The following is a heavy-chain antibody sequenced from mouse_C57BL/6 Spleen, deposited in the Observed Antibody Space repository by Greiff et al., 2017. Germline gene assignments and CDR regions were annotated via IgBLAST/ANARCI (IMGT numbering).Heavy chain of an antibody. J-gene: IGHJ2*01. CDR1: GYAFSSSW. D-gene: IGHD3-2*02. CDR2: IYPGDGDT. CDR3: ARGTAQATYDY. V-gene: IGHV1-82*01. Sequence: VQLQQSGPELVKPGASVKISCKASGYAFSSSWMNWVKQRPGKGLEGIGRIYPGDGDTNYNGKFKGKATLTADKSSSTAYMQLSSLTSEDSAVYFCARGTAQATYDYWGQGTTLTVSS.